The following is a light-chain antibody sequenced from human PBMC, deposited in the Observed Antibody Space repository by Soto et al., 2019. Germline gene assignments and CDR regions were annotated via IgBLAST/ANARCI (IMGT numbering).Light chain of an antibody. J-gene: IGKJ4*01. Sequence: EIVMTQSPATLSVSPGERATLSCRASQSVSNNLAWYQQKPGQAPRLLIYGASIRATGIPARFSGSGSGTEFTLTISSLQSEDFAAYYCQQYNNWPPLTFGGGTKVEIK. CDR1: QSVSNN. V-gene: IGKV3-15*01. CDR2: GAS. CDR3: QQYNNWPPLT.